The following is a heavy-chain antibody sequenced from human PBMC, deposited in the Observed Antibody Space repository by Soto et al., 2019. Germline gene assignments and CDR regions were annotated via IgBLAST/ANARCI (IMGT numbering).Heavy chain of an antibody. Sequence: GGSLRLSCAASGFTFSDYYMSWIRQAPGKGLEWVSYISSSGSTIYYADPVKGRFTISRDNAKNSLYLQMNSLRAEDTAVYYCARDENSRYDYIWGTYSPYYMDVWGKGTTVTVSS. CDR1: GFTFSDYY. J-gene: IGHJ6*03. D-gene: IGHD3-16*01. V-gene: IGHV3-11*01. CDR2: ISSSGSTI. CDR3: ARDENSRYDYIWGTYSPYYMDV.